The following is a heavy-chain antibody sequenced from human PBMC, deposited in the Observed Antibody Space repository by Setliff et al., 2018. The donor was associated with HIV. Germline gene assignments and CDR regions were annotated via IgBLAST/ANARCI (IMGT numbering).Heavy chain of an antibody. D-gene: IGHD2-15*01. J-gene: IGHJ4*02. CDR2: IYPGDSDT. V-gene: IGHV5-51*01. CDR3: ARQAVDCSGGTCYSTSAFDY. Sequence: PGESLKISCKGSGYSFTSYWIAWVRQMPGKGLEWMGIIYPGDSDTRYSLSFQGQVTISADKSISTAYLQWSSLKASDTAMYYCARQAVDCSGGTCYSTSAFDYWGQGTLVTVSS. CDR1: GYSFTSYW.